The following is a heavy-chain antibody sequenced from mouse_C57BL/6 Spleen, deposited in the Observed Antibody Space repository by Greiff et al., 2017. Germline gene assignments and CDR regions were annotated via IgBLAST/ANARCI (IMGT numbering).Heavy chain of an antibody. CDR1: GYTFTTYW. CDR2: FDPSDSET. V-gene: IGHV1-52*01. D-gene: IGHD2-5*01. Sequence: QVQLQQPGAALVRPGSSVKLSCKASGYTFTTYWMHWVKQRPIQGLEWIGNFDPSDSETHYNQKFKDKATLTGEKSSNTANMQLSSLTSEDSAVYYCARPHSNYGCCDVWGTGTTVTVSS. CDR3: ARPHSNYGCCDV. J-gene: IGHJ1*03.